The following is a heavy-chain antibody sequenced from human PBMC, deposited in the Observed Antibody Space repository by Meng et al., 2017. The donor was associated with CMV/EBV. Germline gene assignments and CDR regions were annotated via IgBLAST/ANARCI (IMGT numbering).Heavy chain of an antibody. CDR1: GFTFSSYE. V-gene: IGHV3-48*03. CDR3: AREYYDSSGYYCAY. J-gene: IGHJ4*02. Sequence: GESLKISCAASGFTFSSYEMNWVRQAPGKGLEWVSYISSSGSTIYYADSVKGRFTISRDNSKNTLYLQMNSLRAEDTAVYYCAREYYDSSGYYCAYWGQGTLVTVSS. D-gene: IGHD3-22*01. CDR2: ISSSGSTI.